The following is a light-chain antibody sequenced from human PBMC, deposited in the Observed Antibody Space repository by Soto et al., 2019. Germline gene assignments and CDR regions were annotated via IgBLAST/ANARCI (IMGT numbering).Light chain of an antibody. CDR1: QSVTGSF. CDR2: NAF. V-gene: IGKV3-20*01. J-gene: IGKJ2*01. Sequence: EIVLTQSPGTLSLSPGERGTVSCRASQSVTGSFLAWYQQKPGQAPRLLIYNAFNRATGIPDRFSGSGSGTDFTLTISRLEPEDCAVYYCQQYVSSPFTFGQGTQVEIK. CDR3: QQYVSSPFT.